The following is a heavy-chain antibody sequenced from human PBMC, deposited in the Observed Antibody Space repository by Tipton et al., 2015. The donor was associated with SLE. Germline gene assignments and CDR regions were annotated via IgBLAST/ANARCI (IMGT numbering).Heavy chain of an antibody. V-gene: IGHV4-39*07. J-gene: IGHJ6*03. CDR3: ARTYGVWNDDHPTMLSTGMDV. CDR2: LFYSGNA. Sequence: TLSLTCTVSGDSISSSPYYWAWIRQPPGKGVEWIGSLFYSGNAYYNPSLESRVTISEDSSQNQVSLKLSSVTAADTAVYYCARTYGVWNDDHPTMLSTGMDVWGKGTTVTVAS. D-gene: IGHD3-3*01. CDR1: GDSISSSPYY.